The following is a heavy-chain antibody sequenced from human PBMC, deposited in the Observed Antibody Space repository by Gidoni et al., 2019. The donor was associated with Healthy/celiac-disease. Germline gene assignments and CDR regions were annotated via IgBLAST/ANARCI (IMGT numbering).Heavy chain of an antibody. D-gene: IGHD5-18*01. J-gene: IGHJ3*02. CDR1: GFTFSSYA. CDR2: ISYDGSNK. Sequence: QVQLVESGGGVVQPGSSLRLSCSASGFTFSSYAMHWVRQAPGKGLEWVAVISYDGSNKYYADSVKGRFTISRDNSKNTLYLQMNSLRAEDTAVYYCAKAVGILYAFDIWGQGTMVTVSS. CDR3: AKAVGILYAFDI. V-gene: IGHV3-30-3*01.